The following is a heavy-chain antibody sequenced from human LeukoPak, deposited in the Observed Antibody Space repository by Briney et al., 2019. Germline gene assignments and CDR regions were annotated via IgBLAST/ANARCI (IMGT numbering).Heavy chain of an antibody. CDR2: FDPTDGER. D-gene: IGHD3-3*01. CDR1: GYSLTKLS. CDR3: ATGGLFDFLNY. V-gene: IGHV1-24*01. J-gene: IGHJ4*02. Sequence: ASVRVSCKVSGYSLTKLSVHWVRQCPGKGLEWMGSFDPTDGERNYAQKFRGRITVTEDTSTDTAYMALSSLKSEDTAVYYCATGGLFDFLNYWGQGTLDTVSS.